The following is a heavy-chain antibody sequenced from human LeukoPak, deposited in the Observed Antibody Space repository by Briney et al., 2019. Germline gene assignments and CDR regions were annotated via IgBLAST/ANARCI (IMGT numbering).Heavy chain of an antibody. CDR1: GFTFSNYW. CDR2: IRYYGSNT. J-gene: IGHJ4*02. Sequence: GGALRLSCAASGFTFSNYWMSWVRQAPGKGLEGLAFIRYYGSNTYYADSVKGRFTVSRDDSKNTLYLQMNSLRGDDTAVYYCAKDGTSYYYIYYWGQGTLVTVSS. D-gene: IGHD2/OR15-2a*01. CDR3: AKDGTSYYYIYY. V-gene: IGHV3-30*02.